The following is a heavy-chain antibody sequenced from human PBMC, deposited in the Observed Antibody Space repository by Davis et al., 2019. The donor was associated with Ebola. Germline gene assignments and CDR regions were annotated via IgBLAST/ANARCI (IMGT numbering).Heavy chain of an antibody. Sequence: GESLKISCAASGFTFSTYSMSWVRQAPGKGLEWVSSISSDSDYIYYADSAKGRFTISRDNAKNSLYLQMNSLRAEDTAVYYCARDRVDIVVVPELVSGMDVWGKGTTVTVSS. V-gene: IGHV3-21*01. CDR3: ARDRVDIVVVPELVSGMDV. CDR1: GFTFSTYS. J-gene: IGHJ6*04. CDR2: ISSDSDYI. D-gene: IGHD2-2*03.